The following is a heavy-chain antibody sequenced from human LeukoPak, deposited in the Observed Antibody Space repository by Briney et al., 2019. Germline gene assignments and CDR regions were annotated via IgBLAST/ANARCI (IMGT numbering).Heavy chain of an antibody. D-gene: IGHD2-2*02. CDR1: GFTFSSYE. J-gene: IGHJ6*03. CDR3: ARASPDTLYYYYYMDV. V-gene: IGHV3-48*03. CDR2: ISSSGSTI. Sequence: SGGSLRLSCAASGFTFSSYEMNWVRQAPGKGLEWVSYISSSGSTIYYADSVKGRFTISRDNAKNSLYLQMNSLRAEDTAVYYCARASPDTLYYYYYMDVWGKGTTVTISS.